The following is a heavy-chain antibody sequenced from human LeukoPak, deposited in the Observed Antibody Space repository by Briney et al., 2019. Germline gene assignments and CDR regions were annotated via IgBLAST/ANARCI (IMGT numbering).Heavy chain of an antibody. CDR3: ARHPNYYDSSGYYKGFDC. J-gene: IGHJ4*02. D-gene: IGHD3-22*01. CDR2: IKQDGSEK. V-gene: IGHV3-7*03. Sequence: GGSLRLSCAASGFTFTSYWMSWVRQAPGKGLEWVASIKQDGSEKYYVDSVKGRFTIPRDNAKNSLNLQMNSLRAEDAAVYYCARHPNYYDSSGYYKGFDCWGQGTLVTVSS. CDR1: GFTFTSYW.